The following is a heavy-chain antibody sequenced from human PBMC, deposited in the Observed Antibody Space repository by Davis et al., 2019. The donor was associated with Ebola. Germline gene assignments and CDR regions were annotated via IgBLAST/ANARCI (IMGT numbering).Heavy chain of an antibody. CDR1: GLTFKYYA. V-gene: IGHV3-23*01. Sequence: PGGSLRLSCTASGLTFKYYAMSWVRQAPGKGLEWVSSISGSGGRSYYTDSVKGRFTISRDNSKNTLHLQMNSLRVEDTAIYYCAKDTSNVWFDVWGQGTMVTVSS. J-gene: IGHJ3*01. CDR3: AKDTSNVWFDV. D-gene: IGHD1-26*01. CDR2: ISGSGGRS.